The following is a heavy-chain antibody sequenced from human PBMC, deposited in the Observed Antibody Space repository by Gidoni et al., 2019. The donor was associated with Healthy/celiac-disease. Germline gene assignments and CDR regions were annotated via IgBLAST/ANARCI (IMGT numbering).Heavy chain of an antibody. V-gene: IGHV3-30*02. D-gene: IGHD6-13*01. Sequence: QVQLVESGGGVVQPGGSLRLSCAASGFTFSSYGMHWVRQAPGKGLEWVAFIRYDGSNKYYADSVKGRFTISRDNSKNTLYLQMNSLRAEDTAVYYCAKDHGSHSYYGMDVWGQGTTVTVSS. CDR3: AKDHGSHSYYGMDV. J-gene: IGHJ6*02. CDR1: GFTFSSYG. CDR2: IRYDGSNK.